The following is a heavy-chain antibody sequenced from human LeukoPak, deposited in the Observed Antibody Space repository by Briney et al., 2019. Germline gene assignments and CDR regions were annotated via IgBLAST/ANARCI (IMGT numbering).Heavy chain of an antibody. Sequence: GGSLSPSCAAPGFTSSGSAMHWFRQASGKGRGWVGRIRSKANSYATAYAASVKGRFTISRDDSKNTAYLQMNSLKTEDTAVYYCTRPEYSSSSVWFDPWGQGTLVTVSS. CDR2: IRSKANSYAT. D-gene: IGHD6-6*01. CDR3: TRPEYSSSSVWFDP. V-gene: IGHV3-73*01. CDR1: GFTSSGSA. J-gene: IGHJ5*02.